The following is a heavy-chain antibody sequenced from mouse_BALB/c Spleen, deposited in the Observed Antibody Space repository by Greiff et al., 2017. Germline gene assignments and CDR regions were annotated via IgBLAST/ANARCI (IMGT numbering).Heavy chain of an antibody. J-gene: IGHJ4*01. Sequence: QVQLKQSGAELARPGASVKMSCKASGYTFTSYTMHWVKQRPGQGLEWIGYINPSSGYTNYNQKFKDKATLTADKSSSTAYMQLSSLTSEDSAVYYCAGVIIPDYAMDYWGQGTSVTVSS. CDR2: INPSSGYT. V-gene: IGHV1-4*01. CDR3: AGVIIPDYAMDY. CDR1: GYTFTSYT.